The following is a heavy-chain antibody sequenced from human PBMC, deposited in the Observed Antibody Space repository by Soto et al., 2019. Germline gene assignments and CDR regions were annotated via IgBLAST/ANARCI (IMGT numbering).Heavy chain of an antibody. CDR1: GFTFSSYG. CDR2: IWYDGSNK. D-gene: IGHD2-2*01. J-gene: IGHJ2*01. Sequence: QVQLVESGGGVVQPGRSLRLSCAASGFTFSSYGMHWVRQAPGKGLEWVAGIWYDGSNKYYADSVKGRFTISRDNSKNTMYLQMNSLGAEDTAVYYCARELLVPSANPDPIWYFDLWCRGTLVTVSS. CDR3: ARELLVPSANPDPIWYFDL. V-gene: IGHV3-33*01.